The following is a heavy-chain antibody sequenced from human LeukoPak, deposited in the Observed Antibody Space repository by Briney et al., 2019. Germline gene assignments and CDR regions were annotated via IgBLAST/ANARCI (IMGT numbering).Heavy chain of an antibody. Sequence: GGSLRLSCAASGFTFSGYSMNWVRQAPGKGLEWVSYISSSSSAIYYADSVKGRFTISRDNAKNSLYLQMNSLRAEDTAVYYCAKAPVSWVAAAATSDYWGQGTLVTVSS. CDR2: ISSSSSAI. CDR1: GFTFSGYS. V-gene: IGHV3-48*04. J-gene: IGHJ4*02. CDR3: AKAPVSWVAAAATSDY. D-gene: IGHD6-13*01.